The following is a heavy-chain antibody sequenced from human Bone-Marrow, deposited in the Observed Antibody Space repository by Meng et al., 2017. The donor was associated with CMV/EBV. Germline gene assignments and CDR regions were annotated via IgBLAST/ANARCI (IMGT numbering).Heavy chain of an antibody. CDR1: GGTFSSYA. Sequence: SVKISCKASGGTFSSYAISWVRQAPGQGLEWMGGIIPILGIANYAQKFQGRVTITADKSTSTAHMELSSLRSEDTAVYYCARPFDWLCNWGQGTLVTVSS. CDR3: ARPFDWLCN. CDR2: IIPILGIA. D-gene: IGHD3-9*01. V-gene: IGHV1-69*10. J-gene: IGHJ4*02.